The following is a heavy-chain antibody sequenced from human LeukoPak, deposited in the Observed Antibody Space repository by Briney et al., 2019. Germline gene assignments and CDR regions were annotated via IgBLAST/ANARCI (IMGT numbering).Heavy chain of an antibody. CDR3: ARQQTYYDILTGYSRYYFDY. J-gene: IGHJ4*02. Sequence: RGESLKISGKGSGYSFTSYWIGWVRQMPGKGLEWMGIIYPGDSNIRYTPSFQGEVTISADKSISTAYLQWSSLKASDTAMYYCARQQTYYDILTGYSRYYFDYWGQGTLVTVSS. CDR1: GYSFTSYW. D-gene: IGHD3-9*01. CDR2: IYPGDSNI. V-gene: IGHV5-51*01.